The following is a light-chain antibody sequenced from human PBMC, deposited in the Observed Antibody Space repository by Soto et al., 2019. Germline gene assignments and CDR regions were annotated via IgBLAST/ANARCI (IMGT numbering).Light chain of an antibody. CDR2: GAS. CDR3: QHYNTLPRT. Sequence: ETVMTQSPATLSVSPGERATLSCWASQSVNSNLAWYQQKLGQAPRVLIYGASTRATGIPARFSGSGSETEFILTISSLQSEDSATYYCQHYNTLPRTFGQGTKVDIK. V-gene: IGKV3-15*01. J-gene: IGKJ1*01. CDR1: QSVNSN.